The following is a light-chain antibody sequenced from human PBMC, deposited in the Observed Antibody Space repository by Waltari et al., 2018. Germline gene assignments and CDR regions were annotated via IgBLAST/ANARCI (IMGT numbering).Light chain of an antibody. CDR3: SSNAGRGIV. V-gene: IGLV2-23*01. Sequence: QSALPQPASVSGSPGPSITVSCTGASSEAGSYDLVWWYQQHPGKAPKIIIYEGNKRPSGVSNRFSGFKSGNTASLTISGLQAEDEAEYYCSSNAGRGIVFGGGTKLTVL. CDR2: EGN. J-gene: IGLJ2*01. CDR1: SSEAGSYDL.